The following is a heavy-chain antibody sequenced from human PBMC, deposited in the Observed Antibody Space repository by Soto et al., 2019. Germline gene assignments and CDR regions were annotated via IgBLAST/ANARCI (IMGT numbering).Heavy chain of an antibody. CDR1: GFTFSSYG. D-gene: IGHD5-18*01. CDR3: AKGAANYYGMDV. Sequence: QVQLVESGGGVVQPGRSLRLSCAASGFTFSSYGMHWVRQAPGKGLEWVAVISYDGSNKYYADSVKGRFTISRDNSKNTLYLQMNSLRAEDTAVYYCAKGAANYYGMDVWAKGPRSPSP. J-gene: IGHJ6*02. V-gene: IGHV3-30*18. CDR2: ISYDGSNK.